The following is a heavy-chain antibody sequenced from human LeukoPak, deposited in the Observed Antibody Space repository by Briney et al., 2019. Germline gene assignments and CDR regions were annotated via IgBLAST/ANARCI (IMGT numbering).Heavy chain of an antibody. Sequence: SETLSLTCTVSGGSISSYYWSWIRQPPGKGLEWIGYIYYSGSTNYNPSLKSRVTISVDTSKNQFSLKLSSVTAADTAVYYCARHVGSGLLWDYWGQGTLVTVSS. V-gene: IGHV4-59*08. D-gene: IGHD2-15*01. J-gene: IGHJ4*02. CDR2: IYYSGST. CDR1: GGSISSYY. CDR3: ARHVGSGLLWDY.